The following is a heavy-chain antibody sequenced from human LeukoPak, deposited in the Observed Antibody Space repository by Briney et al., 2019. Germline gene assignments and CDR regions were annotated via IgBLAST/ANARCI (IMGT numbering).Heavy chain of an antibody. V-gene: IGHV3-23*01. CDR1: GFTFSSSA. Sequence: GGSLRLSCAASGFTFSSSAMSWVRQVPGKGLEWVSGISASGGSTYHADSVRGRFTISRDNSKNTLYLQVNSLRAEDTAVYYCAKGGKWDVTPFDYWGQGTLVTVSS. J-gene: IGHJ4*02. D-gene: IGHD1-26*01. CDR2: ISASGGST. CDR3: AKGGKWDVTPFDY.